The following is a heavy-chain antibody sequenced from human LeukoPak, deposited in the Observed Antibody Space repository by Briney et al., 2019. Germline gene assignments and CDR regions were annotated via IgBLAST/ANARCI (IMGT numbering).Heavy chain of an antibody. J-gene: IGHJ4*02. CDR3: ARDELGKNGYHH. V-gene: IGHV3-48*03. CDR1: GFTFSSYE. Sequence: PGGSLRLSCAASGFTFSSYEMNWVRQAPGKGLEWVSYISSSGSTIYYADSVKGRFTISRDNAKNSLDLQMDSLRVEDTAVYYCARDELGKNGYHHWGQGTLVTVSS. CDR2: ISSSGSTI. D-gene: IGHD5-24*01.